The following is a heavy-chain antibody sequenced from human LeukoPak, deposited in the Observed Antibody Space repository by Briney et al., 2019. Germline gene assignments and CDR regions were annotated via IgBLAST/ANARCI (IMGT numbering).Heavy chain of an antibody. D-gene: IGHD4-23*01. CDR2: IYYSGST. CDR1: GGSISNYY. CDR3: ARVGKTSTVVTPYYYMDV. V-gene: IGHV4-59*01. Sequence: SETLSLTCTVSGGSISNYYWNWIRQPPGKGLEWIGYIYYSGSTNYNPSPKSRVTISVDTSKNQFSLKLSSVTAADTAVYYCARVGKTSTVVTPYYYMDVWGKGTTVTVSS. J-gene: IGHJ6*03.